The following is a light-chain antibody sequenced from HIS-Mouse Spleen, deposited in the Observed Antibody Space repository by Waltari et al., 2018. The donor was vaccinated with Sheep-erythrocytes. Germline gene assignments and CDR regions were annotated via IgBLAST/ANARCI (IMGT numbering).Light chain of an antibody. CDR2: EGS. J-gene: IGLJ3*02. Sequence: QSALTQPASVSGSPGQSITISCTGTSSDVGSYNLVSWYQQHPGKAPKLTIYEGSKRAAGVSNRFSGSKSGNTASLTISGLQAEDEADYYCCSYAGSSTPLVFGGGTKLTVL. CDR3: CSYAGSSTPLV. CDR1: SSDVGSYNL. V-gene: IGLV2-23*01.